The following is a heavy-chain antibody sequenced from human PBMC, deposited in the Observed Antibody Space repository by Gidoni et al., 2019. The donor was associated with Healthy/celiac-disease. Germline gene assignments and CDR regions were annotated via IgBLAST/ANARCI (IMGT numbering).Heavy chain of an antibody. J-gene: IGHJ5*02. D-gene: IGHD5-18*01. CDR3: ARGKRGYSYGPKYNWFDP. CDR2: INHSGST. CDR1: GGSFSGYY. Sequence: QVQLQQWGAGLLKPSATLSLTCAVYGGSFSGYYWSWIRQPPGKGLEWIGEINHSGSTNYNPSLKSRVAISVDTSKNQFSLKLSSVTAADTAVYYCARGKRGYSYGPKYNWFDPWGQGTLVTVSS. V-gene: IGHV4-34*01.